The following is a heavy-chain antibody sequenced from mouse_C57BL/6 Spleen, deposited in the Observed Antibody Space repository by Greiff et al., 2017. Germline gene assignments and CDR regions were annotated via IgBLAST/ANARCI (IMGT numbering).Heavy chain of an antibody. J-gene: IGHJ4*01. V-gene: IGHV1-64*01. CDR2: IHPNSGST. CDR3: AWLLLGAMDY. CDR1: GYTFTSYW. D-gene: IGHD2-3*01. Sequence: QVQLQQPGAELVKPGASVKLSCKASGYTFTSYWMHWVKQRPGQGLEWIGMIHPNSGSTNYNEKFKSKATLTVDKSSSTAYMQRSSLTSEDSAVYYCAWLLLGAMDYWGQGTSVTVSS.